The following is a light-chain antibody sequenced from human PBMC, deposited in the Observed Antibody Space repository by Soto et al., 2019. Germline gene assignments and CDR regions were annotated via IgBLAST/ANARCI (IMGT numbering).Light chain of an antibody. Sequence: DIQMNPSPHSLSASVGDRVTITCRARQSIGSYLNWYTQKPGEAPKLLIYAASSLQSGVPSRFSSSRDGPEFTLTISSLQPEDCATYYYQRSYSSPWTSGQRTKVELK. CDR3: QRSYSSPWT. CDR2: AAS. V-gene: IGKV1-39*01. J-gene: IGKJ1*01. CDR1: QSIGSY.